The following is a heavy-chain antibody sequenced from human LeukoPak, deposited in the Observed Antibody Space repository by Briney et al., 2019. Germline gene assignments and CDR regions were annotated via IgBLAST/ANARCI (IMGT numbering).Heavy chain of an antibody. D-gene: IGHD2-2*01. V-gene: IGHV1-24*01. J-gene: IGHJ3*02. CDR1: GYTLTELS. Sequence: GASVKVSCKVSGYTLTELSMHWVRQAPGKGLEWMGGFDPEDGETIYAQKFQGRVTMTEDTSTDTAYMELSSLRSEDTAVYYCAAHRLVVVPADLRRASDIWGQGTMVTVSS. CDR3: AAHRLVVVPADLRRASDI. CDR2: FDPEDGET.